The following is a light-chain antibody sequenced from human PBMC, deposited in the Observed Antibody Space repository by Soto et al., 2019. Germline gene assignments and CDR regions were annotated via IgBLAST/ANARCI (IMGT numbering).Light chain of an antibody. Sequence: QAVVTQEPSLTVSPGGTVTLTCGSSTGAVTSGHYPYWFQQKPGQGPRTLMYETNNKHSWTPARFSGSLLGGKAALTLSGAQPEDEADYYCSLYYSDDRVVFGGGTKLTVL. V-gene: IGLV7-46*01. CDR3: SLYYSDDRVV. CDR1: TGAVTSGHY. CDR2: ETN. J-gene: IGLJ3*02.